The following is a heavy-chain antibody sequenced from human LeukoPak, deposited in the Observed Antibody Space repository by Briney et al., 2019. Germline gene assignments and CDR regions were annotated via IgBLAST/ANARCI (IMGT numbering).Heavy chain of an antibody. CDR1: GFTFSNYN. D-gene: IGHD2/OR15-2a*01. CDR3: VRIPNSANFPNWFDP. J-gene: IGHJ5*02. Sequence: PGGSLRLSCAASGFTFSNYNMNWVRQAPEKGLGWISSISGSSAYIYYADSVKGRFIISRDNAKNSLYLQMNSLRADDTAMYYCVRIPNSANFPNWFDPWGQGTLVTVSS. CDR2: ISGSSAYI. V-gene: IGHV3-21*01.